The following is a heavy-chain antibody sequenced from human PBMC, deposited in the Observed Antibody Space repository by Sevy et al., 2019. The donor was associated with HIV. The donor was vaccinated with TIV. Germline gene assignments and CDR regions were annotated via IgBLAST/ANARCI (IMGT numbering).Heavy chain of an antibody. CDR1: GFTFDDYT. V-gene: IGHV3-43*01. D-gene: IGHD2-15*01. CDR3: AKDISGEGYLGSGYFDY. CDR2: ITWDGGST. Sequence: GGSLRLSCAASGFTFDDYTMNWVRQAPGKGLEWVSLITWDGGSTYYADSVKGRFTISRENSKNSLYLQMNSLRTEDTALYYCAKDISGEGYLGSGYFDYWGQGTLVTVSS. J-gene: IGHJ4*02.